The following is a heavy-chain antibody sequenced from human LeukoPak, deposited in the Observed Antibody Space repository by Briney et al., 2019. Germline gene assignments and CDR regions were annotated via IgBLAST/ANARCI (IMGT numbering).Heavy chain of an antibody. Sequence: GGSLRLSCAASGFTFSSYSMNWVRRAPGKGLEWVSSISSSSSYIYYADSVKGRFTISRDNAKNSLYLQMNSLRAEDTAVYYCTRTGYYYDSSGYRYSDYWGQGTLVIVSS. CDR2: ISSSSSYI. CDR3: TRTGYYYDSSGYRYSDY. V-gene: IGHV3-21*04. CDR1: GFTFSSYS. D-gene: IGHD3-22*01. J-gene: IGHJ4*02.